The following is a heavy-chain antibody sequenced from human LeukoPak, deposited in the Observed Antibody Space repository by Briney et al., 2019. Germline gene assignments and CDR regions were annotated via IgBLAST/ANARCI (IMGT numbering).Heavy chain of an antibody. CDR2: IIPIFGTA. CDR3: ASRLTYGDYENWFDP. Sequence: SVTVSCKASGGTFNSYAISWVRQAPGQGLEWMGGIIPIFGTANYAQKFQGRVTITADESTSTAYMELSSLRSEDTAVYYCASRLTYGDYENWFDPWGQGTLVTVSS. V-gene: IGHV1-69*13. J-gene: IGHJ5*02. D-gene: IGHD4-17*01. CDR1: GGTFNSYA.